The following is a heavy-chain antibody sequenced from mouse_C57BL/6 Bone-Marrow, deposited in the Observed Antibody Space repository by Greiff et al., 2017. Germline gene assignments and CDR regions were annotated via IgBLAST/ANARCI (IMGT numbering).Heavy chain of an antibody. CDR1: GYTFTSYG. J-gene: IGHJ3*01. D-gene: IGHD1-1*01. V-gene: IGHV1-81*01. CDR3: ARWGYYYGSISWFAY. CDR2: IYPRSGNT. Sequence: VQLQQSGAELARPGASVKLSCKASGYTFTSYGISWVKQRTGQGLEWIGEIYPRSGNTYYNEKFKGKATLTADKSSSTAYMELRSLTSEDSAVYFCARWGYYYGSISWFAYWGQGTLVTVSA.